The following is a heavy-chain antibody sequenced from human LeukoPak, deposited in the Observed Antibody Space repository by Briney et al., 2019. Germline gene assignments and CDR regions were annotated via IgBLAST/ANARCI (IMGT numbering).Heavy chain of an antibody. CDR1: GFTFSSYA. Sequence: GGSLRLSCAASGFTFSSYAMSWVRQAPGKGLEWVSAISGSGGDTYYADSVKGRFTISRDNSKNTLYLQMNSLRAEDTAVYYCAKGDDSSGYYPGGADYWGQGTLVTVSS. V-gene: IGHV3-23*01. D-gene: IGHD3-22*01. J-gene: IGHJ4*02. CDR3: AKGDDSSGYYPGGADY. CDR2: ISGSGGDT.